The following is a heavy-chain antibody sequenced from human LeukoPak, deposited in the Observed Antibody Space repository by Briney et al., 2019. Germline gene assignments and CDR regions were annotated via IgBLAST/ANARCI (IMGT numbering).Heavy chain of an antibody. Sequence: ASVKVSCKASGYTFSSCGITWVRQAPGQGLEWMGWISAYNGNTNYAQKLQGRVTMTTDTSTSTAYMGLRSLRSDDTAVYYCARKRYYYDSSGYYDFDYWGQGTLLTVSS. CDR2: ISAYNGNT. CDR1: GYTFSSCG. CDR3: ARKRYYYDSSGYYDFDY. V-gene: IGHV1-18*01. J-gene: IGHJ4*02. D-gene: IGHD3-22*01.